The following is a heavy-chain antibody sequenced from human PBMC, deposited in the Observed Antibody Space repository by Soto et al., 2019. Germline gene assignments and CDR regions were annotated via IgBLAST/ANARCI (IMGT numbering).Heavy chain of an antibody. Sequence: QVQLVQSGAEVKKPGASVKVSCKASGYVFTNYFMHWVRQAPGQGLEWMGIINPNGGGTSYAQKCEGRVTMTRDSATSTVYMDLSSLRSEDTALYFCAREVGSTSWSYYYGMDVWGQGTSVTVSS. CDR1: GYVFTNYF. V-gene: IGHV1-46*01. D-gene: IGHD6-13*01. CDR3: AREVGSTSWSYYYGMDV. J-gene: IGHJ6*02. CDR2: INPNGGGT.